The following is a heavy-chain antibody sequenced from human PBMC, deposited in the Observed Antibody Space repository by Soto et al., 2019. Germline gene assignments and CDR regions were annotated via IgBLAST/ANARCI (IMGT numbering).Heavy chain of an antibody. CDR3: ASVDTVDY. CDR1: GFTFSSYA. V-gene: IGHV3-30-3*01. Sequence: QVQLVESGGGVVQPGWSLRLSCAASGFTFSSYAMHWVRQAPGKGLEWVAVISYDGSNKYYADSVKGRFTISRDNSKNTLYLQMNSLRAEDTAVYYCASVDTVDYWGQGTLVTVSS. J-gene: IGHJ4*02. CDR2: ISYDGSNK. D-gene: IGHD2-2*03.